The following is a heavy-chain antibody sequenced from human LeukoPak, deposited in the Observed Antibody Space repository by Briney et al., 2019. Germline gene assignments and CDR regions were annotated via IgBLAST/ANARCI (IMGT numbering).Heavy chain of an antibody. J-gene: IGHJ4*02. CDR3: ARGTRSSWQYYFDY. CDR1: GFTFSSYW. Sequence: GSLRLSCAASGFTFSSYWMHWVRQAPGKGLVWVSRINSDGSSTSYADSVKGRFTISRDNAKNTLYLQMNSLRAEDTAVYYCARGTRSSWQYYFDYWGQGTLVTVFS. V-gene: IGHV3-74*01. D-gene: IGHD6-13*01. CDR2: INSDGSST.